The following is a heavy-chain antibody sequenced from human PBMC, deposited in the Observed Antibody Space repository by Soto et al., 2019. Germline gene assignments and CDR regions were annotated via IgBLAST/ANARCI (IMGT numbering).Heavy chain of an antibody. Sequence: PSETLSLTCAVSGGSISSGGYSWSWIRQPPGKGLEWIGYMYHSGSTYYNPSLKSRVTISIDRSKNQFSLKLSSVTAADTAVYYCARGGLLWFGEFLYWGQGTLVTVSS. CDR1: GGSISSGGYS. V-gene: IGHV4-30-2*01. CDR3: ARGGLLWFGEFLY. CDR2: MYHSGST. J-gene: IGHJ4*02. D-gene: IGHD3-10*01.